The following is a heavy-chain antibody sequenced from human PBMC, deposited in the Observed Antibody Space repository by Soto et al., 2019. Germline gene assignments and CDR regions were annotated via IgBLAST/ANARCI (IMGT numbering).Heavy chain of an antibody. V-gene: IGHV4-59*01. D-gene: IGHD6-13*01. CDR2: IYYSGST. Sequence: PSETLSLTCTVSGGSISSYYWSWIRQPPGKGLEWIGYIYYSGSTNYNPSLKSRVTISVDTSKDQFSLKLSSVTAADTAVYYCARDGYSSSWSPLYYYYGMDVWGQGTTVTVSS. CDR3: ARDGYSSSWSPLYYYYGMDV. CDR1: GGSISSYY. J-gene: IGHJ6*02.